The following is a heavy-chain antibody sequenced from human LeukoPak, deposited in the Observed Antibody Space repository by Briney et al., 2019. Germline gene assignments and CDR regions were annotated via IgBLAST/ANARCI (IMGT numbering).Heavy chain of an antibody. D-gene: IGHD2-15*01. Sequence: SQTLSLTCTVSGGSISSYYWSWIRQPPGKGLEWIGYIYYSGSTNYNPSLKSRVTISVDTSKNQFSLKLSSVTAADTAVYYCARRDITRSGYLDYWGQGTLVTVSS. V-gene: IGHV4-59*08. CDR1: GGSISSYY. J-gene: IGHJ4*02. CDR3: ARRDITRSGYLDY. CDR2: IYYSGST.